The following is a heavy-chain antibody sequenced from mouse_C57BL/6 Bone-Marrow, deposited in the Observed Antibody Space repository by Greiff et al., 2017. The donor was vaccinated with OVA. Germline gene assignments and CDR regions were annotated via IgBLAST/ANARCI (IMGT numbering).Heavy chain of an antibody. CDR3: AYDYDGDHYWYYDV. V-gene: IGHV1-64*01. J-gene: IGHJ1*03. CDR2: IHPNSGST. Sequence: QVQLQQPGAELVKPGASVKLSCKASGYTFTSYWMHWVKQRPGQGLEWIGMIHPNSGSTNYNEKFKSKATLTVDKSSSTAYMQLSSLTSEDSAVYYCAYDYDGDHYWYYDVWGTGTTVTVSS. D-gene: IGHD2-4*01. CDR1: GYTFTSYW.